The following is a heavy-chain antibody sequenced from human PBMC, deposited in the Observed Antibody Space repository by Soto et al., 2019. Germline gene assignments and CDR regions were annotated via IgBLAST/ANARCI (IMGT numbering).Heavy chain of an antibody. CDR3: GREIRGYSRALDY. D-gene: IGHD5-18*01. V-gene: IGHV4-61*01. J-gene: IGHJ4*02. CDR1: GDSVNSENYY. CDR2: AHSGGRS. Sequence: PSETLSLTCSVSGDSVNSENYYWTWIRQSPGKGLEWIGYAHSGGRSDYNPSLKSRVTISLNTPVNQFSLQLTSVTAADTAVYYCGREIRGYSRALDYWGQGTLGTV.